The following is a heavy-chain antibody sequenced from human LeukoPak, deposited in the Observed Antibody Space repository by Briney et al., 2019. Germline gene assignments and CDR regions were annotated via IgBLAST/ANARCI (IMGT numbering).Heavy chain of an antibody. D-gene: IGHD6-13*01. J-gene: IGHJ2*01. CDR1: GGSISSSSYY. Sequence: PSETLSLTCTVPGGSISSSSYYWGWIRHPPGKGLEWIGSIYYSGSTYYNPSLKSRVTISVDTSKNQFSLKLSSVTAADTAVYYCARVSSSWYQDWYFDLWGRGTLVTVSS. CDR3: ARVSSSWYQDWYFDL. CDR2: IYYSGST. V-gene: IGHV4-39*07.